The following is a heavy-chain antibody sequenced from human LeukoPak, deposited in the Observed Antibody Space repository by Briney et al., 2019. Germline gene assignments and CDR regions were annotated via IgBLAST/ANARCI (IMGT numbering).Heavy chain of an antibody. CDR3: ARGNLSTVTTSNKGYHYYGMDV. V-gene: IGHV4-34*01. D-gene: IGHD4-17*01. J-gene: IGHJ6*02. CDR1: GGSFSGYY. CDR2: INLCGST. Sequence: SETLSLTCAAYGGSFSGYYWSWIRQPPGKGLEWIGEINLCGSTNYNPSLKSRVTISVDTSKNQFSLKLSSVTAADTAVYYCARGNLSTVTTSNKGYHYYGMDVWGQGTTVTVSS.